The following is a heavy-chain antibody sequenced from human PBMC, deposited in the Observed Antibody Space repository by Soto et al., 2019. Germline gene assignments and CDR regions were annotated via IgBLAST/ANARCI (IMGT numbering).Heavy chain of an antibody. Sequence: GGSLRLSCAASGFSFSSYGMHWVPQAPGTGLEWVAFISYDGSNKYYADSVKGRFTISRDNSKNTLYLHMNSLRAEATAVYYCATGEEXVAMPSGYWGEGTLVSV. CDR3: ATGEEXVAMPSGY. D-gene: IGHD2-2*01. CDR1: GFSFSSYG. J-gene: IGHJ4*02. V-gene: IGHV3-30*03. CDR2: ISYDGSNK.